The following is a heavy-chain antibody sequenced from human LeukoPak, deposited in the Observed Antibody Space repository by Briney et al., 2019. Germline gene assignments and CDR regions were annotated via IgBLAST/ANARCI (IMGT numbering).Heavy chain of an antibody. CDR3: EREFCTVNTCYQSSLGY. CDR2: ISSNGGKK. Sequence: PGGSLRLSCVASGFSFSTYTMHWFRQAPGKGLEYVSSISSNGGKKYYANYVKGRLTISRDNFRNTVDIQMGSLRAEDMAVYYCEREFCTVNTCYQSSLGYWGQGTLATVSS. V-gene: IGHV3-64*01. CDR1: GFSFSTYT. D-gene: IGHD2-8*02. J-gene: IGHJ4*02.